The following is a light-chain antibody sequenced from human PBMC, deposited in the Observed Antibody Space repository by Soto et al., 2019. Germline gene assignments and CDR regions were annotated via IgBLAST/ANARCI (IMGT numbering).Light chain of an antibody. Sequence: QSVLTQPASVSGSPGQSITIACAGTSSDIGGYNYVSWYQQHPGKAPKLMIYEVSNRPSGVSNRFSGSKSGNTASLTISGLQAEDEADYYGSSYTISSTRVFGTGTKVTVL. CDR1: SSDIGGYNY. V-gene: IGLV2-14*01. J-gene: IGLJ1*01. CDR2: EVS. CDR3: SSYTISSTRV.